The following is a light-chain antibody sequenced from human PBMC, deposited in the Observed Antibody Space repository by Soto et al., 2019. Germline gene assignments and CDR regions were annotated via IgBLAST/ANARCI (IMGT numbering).Light chain of an antibody. J-gene: IGKJ1*01. CDR3: QQGNNWPWT. CDR2: DAS. V-gene: IGKV3-11*01. CDR1: QSVGSS. Sequence: EIVWTQSPATLSLSPGERCTRSGRASQSVGSSLAWYQQKLGQARRLLIYDASDRATGIPGRFSGSGSGTDFTLIISSLEPEDFAFYYCQQGNNWPWTFGQGTKVEIK.